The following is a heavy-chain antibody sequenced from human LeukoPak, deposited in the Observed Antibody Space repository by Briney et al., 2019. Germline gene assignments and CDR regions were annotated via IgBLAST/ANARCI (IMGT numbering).Heavy chain of an antibody. Sequence: GRSLRLSCAASGFTFSSYGMHWVRQAPGKGLEWVAVIWYDGSNKYYADSVKGRFTISRDNSKNTLYLQMNSLRAEDTAVYYCARDAGATVGGGFDYWGQGTLVTVYS. V-gene: IGHV3-33*01. CDR1: GFTFSSYG. CDR2: IWYDGSNK. J-gene: IGHJ4*02. CDR3: ARDAGATVGGGFDY. D-gene: IGHD4-23*01.